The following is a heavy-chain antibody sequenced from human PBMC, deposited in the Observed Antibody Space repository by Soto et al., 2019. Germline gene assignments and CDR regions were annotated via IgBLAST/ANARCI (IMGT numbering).Heavy chain of an antibody. Sequence: SQTLSLTCAVYGGSFSGYYWSWIRQPPGKGLEWLGEINHSGSTNYNPSLKRRGTVPVDTAKNRFYLKLSSVTAAAPAVYYCASNSLEGELEKWLEPWGQPTLVTV. CDR2: INHSGST. CDR1: GGSFSGYY. J-gene: IGHJ5*02. V-gene: IGHV4-34*01. CDR3: ASNSLEGELEKWLEP. D-gene: IGHD1-7*01.